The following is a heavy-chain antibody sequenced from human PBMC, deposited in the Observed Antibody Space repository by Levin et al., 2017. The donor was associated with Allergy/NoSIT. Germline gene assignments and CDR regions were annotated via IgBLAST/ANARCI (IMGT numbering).Heavy chain of an antibody. CDR2: ISGSGGST. V-gene: IGHV3-23*01. Sequence: LSLTCAASGLIFSSSAMTWVRQAPGKGLEWVSGISGSGGSTYYADSVKGRFTISRDNSKNTLYLQMNTLRAEDTAVYYCAAKRGYSSGWYSDHWGQGTLVTVSS. CDR1: GLIFSSSA. CDR3: AAKRGYSSGWYSDH. D-gene: IGHD6-19*01. J-gene: IGHJ4*02.